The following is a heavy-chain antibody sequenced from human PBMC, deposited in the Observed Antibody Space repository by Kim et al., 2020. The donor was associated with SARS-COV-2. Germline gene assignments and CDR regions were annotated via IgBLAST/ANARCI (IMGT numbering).Heavy chain of an antibody. V-gene: IGHV4-39*01. Sequence: TYYNPPLKSRVTISVDTSKIRFSLKLSSGTAADTAVYYCASLWFREPRGPWGQGTLVTVSS. D-gene: IGHD3-10*01. CDR3: ASLWFREPRGP. CDR2: T. J-gene: IGHJ5*02.